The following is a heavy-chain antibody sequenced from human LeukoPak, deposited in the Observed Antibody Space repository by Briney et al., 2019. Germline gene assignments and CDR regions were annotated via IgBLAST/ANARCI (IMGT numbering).Heavy chain of an antibody. D-gene: IGHD3-10*01. CDR1: GFTFSSYS. V-gene: IGHV3-23*01. CDR3: AKVGSGRGDFDY. J-gene: IGHJ4*02. Sequence: GGSLRLSCAASGFTFSSYSMNWVRQAPGKGLEWVSGISGSGSTTYYADSVRGRFTISRDNPKNTLYLQMNSLRPEDTARYYCAKVGSGRGDFDYWGQGTLVTVSS. CDR2: ISGSGSTT.